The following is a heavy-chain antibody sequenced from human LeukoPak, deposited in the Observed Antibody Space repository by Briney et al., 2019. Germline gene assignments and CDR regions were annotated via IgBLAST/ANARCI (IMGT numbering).Heavy chain of an antibody. V-gene: IGHV3-23*01. J-gene: IGHJ4*02. CDR2: ISGSGGST. CDR1: GFTFSSYA. CDR3: VREPNYGGSMGMAVGAN. Sequence: PGRSLRLSCAASGFTFSSYAMSWVRQAPGKGLEWVSAISGSGGSTYYADSVKGRFTISRDNSKNTVYLQMISLRAEDTAIYYCVREPNYGGSMGMAVGANWGQGTLVTVSP. D-gene: IGHD1-26*01.